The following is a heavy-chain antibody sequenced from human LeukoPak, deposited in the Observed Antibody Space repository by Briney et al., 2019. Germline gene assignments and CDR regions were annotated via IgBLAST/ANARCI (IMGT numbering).Heavy chain of an antibody. CDR1: GGSISSYY. CDR2: IYYSGST. V-gene: IGHV4-59*01. Sequence: SGPLSLPCTVPGGSISSYYWSWIRPPPGKGLEWIGYIYYSGSTNYNPSLKSRVTISVDTSKNQFSLKLSSVAAADTAVYYCARGVRDIAVAGIYFDYWGQGTLVTVSS. J-gene: IGHJ4*02. D-gene: IGHD6-19*01. CDR3: ARGVRDIAVAGIYFDY.